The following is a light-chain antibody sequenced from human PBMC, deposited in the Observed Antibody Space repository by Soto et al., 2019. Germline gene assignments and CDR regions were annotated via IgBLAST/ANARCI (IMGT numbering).Light chain of an antibody. J-gene: IGKJ3*01. V-gene: IGKV3-20*01. CDR3: HHYGSALRP. Sequence: IVLTQSPGTLSLSPGERATLSCKSSQRVSRSNIGWYQQKPGQAPSLLIYGASKRTTGVPDRFSGSGSDTEFTLIISRLEPEDFAVYYCHHYGSALRPFGPGTKVGIK. CDR2: GAS. CDR1: QRVSRSN.